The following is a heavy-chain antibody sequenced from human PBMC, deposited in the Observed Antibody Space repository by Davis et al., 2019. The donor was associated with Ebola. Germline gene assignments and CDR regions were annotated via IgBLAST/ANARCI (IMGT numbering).Heavy chain of an antibody. Sequence: AVSVKVSCKASGYTFTSYAMHWVRQAPGQRLEWMGWINAGNGNTKYSQKFQGRVTITRDTSASTAYMELSSLRSEDTAVYYCASYCSGGSCYGGDYWGQGTLVTVSS. J-gene: IGHJ4*02. D-gene: IGHD2-15*01. CDR3: ASYCSGGSCYGGDY. CDR1: GYTFTSYA. CDR2: INAGNGNT. V-gene: IGHV1-3*01.